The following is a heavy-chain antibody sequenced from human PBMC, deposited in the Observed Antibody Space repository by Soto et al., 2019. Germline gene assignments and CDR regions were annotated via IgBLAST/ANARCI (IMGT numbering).Heavy chain of an antibody. D-gene: IGHD2-2*01. CDR2: TRSNGEHT. CDR1: GFMFSSFA. CDR3: AKDSKSVSVSAARVYGMDV. J-gene: IGHJ6*02. Sequence: LRLSCAGSGFMFSSFAMTWVRQAPGKGLEWVSTTRSNGEHTYYADSVKGRFTVSRDNSKNTLFLEMSSLRAEDSAIYYCAKDSKSVSVSAARVYGMDVWGQGTTVTVSS. V-gene: IGHV3-23*01.